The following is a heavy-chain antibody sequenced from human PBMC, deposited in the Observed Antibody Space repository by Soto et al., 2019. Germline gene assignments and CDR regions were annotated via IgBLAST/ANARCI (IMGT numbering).Heavy chain of an antibody. V-gene: IGHV3-7*03. CDR1: GFTVSSYW. CDR3: APDMVSRLWSGTYSQSFGMHL. J-gene: IGHJ6*02. D-gene: IGHD5-18*01. Sequence: GSLRLSCAASGFTVSSYWMSWVRQAPGKGLEWVANIKQERSEKYYVDSVKGRFTISIDNAKNSLYLQMNSLRAEDTAVYYCAPDMVSRLWSGTYSQSFGMHLWGRRTTVTVSS. CDR2: IKQERSEK.